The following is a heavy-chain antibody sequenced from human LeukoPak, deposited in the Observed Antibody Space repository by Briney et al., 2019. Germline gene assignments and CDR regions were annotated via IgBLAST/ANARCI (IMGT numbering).Heavy chain of an antibody. Sequence: GGSLRLSCAASGFTLSSYAMTWVRQAPGKGLEWVSAISGGGGTTNYADSVKGRFTISRDNSKNTLYLQMSSLRAEDTAVYFCAKSRIAAADDAFDMWGQGTMVT. CDR3: AKSRIAAADDAFDM. CDR2: ISGGGGTT. J-gene: IGHJ3*02. CDR1: GFTLSSYA. V-gene: IGHV3-23*01. D-gene: IGHD6-13*01.